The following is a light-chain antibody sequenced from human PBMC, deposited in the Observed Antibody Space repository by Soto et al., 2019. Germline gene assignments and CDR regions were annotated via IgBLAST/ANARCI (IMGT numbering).Light chain of an antibody. CDR1: QTISSGY. J-gene: IGKJ2*01. V-gene: IGKV3-20*01. CDR3: QQYGSSSYT. CDR2: GVS. Sequence: EFVLTQSPGTLSLSPGERATLSCRASQTISSGYLAWYQQKPGQAPRLLIYGVSTRATGIPDRFSGSGSGTDFTLTISILEPEDFAVYYCQQYGSSSYTFGQGTKLEIK.